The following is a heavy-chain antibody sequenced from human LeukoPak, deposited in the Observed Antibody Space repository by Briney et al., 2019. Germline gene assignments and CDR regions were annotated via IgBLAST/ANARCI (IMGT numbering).Heavy chain of an antibody. CDR3: ARERVTAPFDY. Sequence: SETLSLTCAVSGYSISSGYYWGWIRQPPGKGLEWIGSIYHSGSTYYNPSLKSRVTISVDTSKNQFSLKLSSVTAADTAVYYCARERVTAPFDYWGQGTLVTVSS. CDR2: IYHSGST. D-gene: IGHD4-11*01. CDR1: GYSISSGYY. J-gene: IGHJ4*02. V-gene: IGHV4-38-2*02.